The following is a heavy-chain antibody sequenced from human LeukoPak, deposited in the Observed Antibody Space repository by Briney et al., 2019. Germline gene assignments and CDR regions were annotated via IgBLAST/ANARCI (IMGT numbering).Heavy chain of an antibody. J-gene: IGHJ4*02. V-gene: IGHV4-30-2*01. CDR3: ARGQKD. CDR2: IYHSGST. CDR1: GGSISSSGYS. Sequence: SQTLSLTCAVSGGSISSSGYSWGWIRQPPGKGLEWIGYIYHSGSTYYNPSLKSRVTISVDRSKNQFSLKLSSVTAADTAVYYCARGQKDWGQGTLVTVSS.